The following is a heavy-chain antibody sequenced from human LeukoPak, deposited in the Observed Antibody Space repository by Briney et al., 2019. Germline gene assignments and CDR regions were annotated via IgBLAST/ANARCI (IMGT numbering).Heavy chain of an antibody. V-gene: IGHV4-34*01. CDR3: ARARYGKIDY. CDR2: INHSGST. D-gene: IGHD4-17*01. CDR1: GGSFSGYY. Sequence: SETLSLTCAVYGGSFSGYYWSWIRQPPGKGLEWIGEINHSGSTNYNPSLKSRDTISVDTSKNQFSLKLSSVTAADTAVYYCARARYGKIDYWGQGTLVTVSS. J-gene: IGHJ4*02.